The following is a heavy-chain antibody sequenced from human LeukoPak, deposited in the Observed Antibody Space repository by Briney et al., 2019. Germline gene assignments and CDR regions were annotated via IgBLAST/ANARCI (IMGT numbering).Heavy chain of an antibody. V-gene: IGHV3-74*01. D-gene: IGHD3-3*01. CDR1: GFTFSSYW. J-gene: IGHJ4*02. CDR3: ARVSPTSGNFDY. Sequence: GGSLRLSCAASGFTFSSYWMHWVRQAPGKGLVWVSRINSDGSSTSYADSVKGRFTISRDNAKNTLYLQINSLRAEDTAVYYCARVSPTSGNFDYWGQGTLVTVSS. CDR2: INSDGSST.